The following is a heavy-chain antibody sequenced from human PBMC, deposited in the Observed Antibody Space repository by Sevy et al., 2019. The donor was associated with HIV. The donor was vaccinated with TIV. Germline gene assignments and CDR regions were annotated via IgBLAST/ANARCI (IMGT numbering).Heavy chain of an antibody. CDR3: ARDMAAAGSEPNFDS. D-gene: IGHD6-13*01. CDR2: IYSGDST. J-gene: IGHJ3*02. V-gene: IGHV3-53*01. CDR1: GFTVSSNY. Sequence: GGSLRLSCAASGFTVSSNYMSWVRQAPGKGLEWVSVIYSGDSTYYADSVKGRLTIARANSKNTLYLQMNSLRAEDTAVYYCARDMAAAGSEPNFDSWGQGTMVTVSS.